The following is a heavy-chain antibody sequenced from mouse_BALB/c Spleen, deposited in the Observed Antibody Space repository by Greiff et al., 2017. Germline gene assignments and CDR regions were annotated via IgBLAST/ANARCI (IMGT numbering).Heavy chain of an antibody. CDR2: ISSGGSYT. CDR1: GFTFSSYG. J-gene: IGHJ2*01. V-gene: IGHV5-6*02. Sequence: DVMLVESGGDLVKPGGSLKLSCAASGFTFSSYGMSWVRQTPDKRLEWVATISSGGSYTYYPDSVKGRFTISRDNAKNTLYLQMSSLKSEDTAMYYCANYGSFDYWGQGTTLTVSS. D-gene: IGHD1-1*01. CDR3: ANYGSFDY.